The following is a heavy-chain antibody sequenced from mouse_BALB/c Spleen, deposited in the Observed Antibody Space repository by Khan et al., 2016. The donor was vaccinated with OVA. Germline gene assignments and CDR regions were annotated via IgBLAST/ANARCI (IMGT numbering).Heavy chain of an antibody. J-gene: IGHJ2*01. V-gene: IGHV9-1*02. Sequence: QIQLVQSGPELKKPGETVRISCKASGYTFTDYAVNWVKQAPGKGLMWMGWIKTYTGEATYVDEFKGRFAFSLETSASPALLQINNIKKEDMATYFYARSRGNYLLDLWGQGTTLTVSS. CDR2: IKTYTGEA. D-gene: IGHD2-1*01. CDR1: GYTFTDYA. CDR3: ARSRGNYLLDL.